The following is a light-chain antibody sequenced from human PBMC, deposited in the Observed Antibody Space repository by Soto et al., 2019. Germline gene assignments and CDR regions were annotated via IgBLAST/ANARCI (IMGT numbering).Light chain of an antibody. CDR2: DAS. V-gene: IGKV3-15*01. CDR3: QQYYSKWT. J-gene: IGKJ1*01. Sequence: EIVITQSPATLSVSPGETATLSCRASHSVGTKLAWYQQRPGQAPRLLISDASTRATSISARFSGSGSVTQFTLTISSLQAEDVAVYYCQQYYSKWTFGQGTKVDIK. CDR1: HSVGTK.